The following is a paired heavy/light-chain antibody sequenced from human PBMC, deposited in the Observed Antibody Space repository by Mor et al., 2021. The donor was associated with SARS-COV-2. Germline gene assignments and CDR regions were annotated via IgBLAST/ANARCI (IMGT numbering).Heavy chain of an antibody. D-gene: IGHD2-15*01. CDR3: SRYCSGVGCSEKPSYFDF. Sequence: EVQLLESGGGLVQPGGSLRLSCAASGFTFRNSAMSWVRQVPGKGLEWVSTVSGGGANNYYSDAVKGRFTISRDNSKNTLYLQMNSLRAEDTAIYYCSRYCSGVGCSEKPSYFDFWGQGTLVTVSS. J-gene: IGHJ4*02. CDR1: GFTFRNSA. V-gene: IGHV3-23*01. CDR2: VSGGGANN.
Light chain of an antibody. Sequence: EIVLTQSPGTLSLSPGERATLSCRASQSVTSNYLAWYQQKPGQAPGLLIYGASSRATGIPDRFSGSGSGTDFTLTISRLEPEDFAVYFCQQYGSSPRTFGQGTKLEIK. J-gene: IGKJ2*01. CDR1: QSVTSNY. V-gene: IGKV3-20*01. CDR3: QQYGSSPRT. CDR2: GAS.